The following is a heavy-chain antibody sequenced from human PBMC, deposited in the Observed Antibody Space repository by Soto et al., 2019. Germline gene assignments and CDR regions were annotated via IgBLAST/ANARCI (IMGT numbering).Heavy chain of an antibody. D-gene: IGHD3-10*01. V-gene: IGHV4-31*03. Sequence: PSETLSLTCTVSGGSISSGGYYWSWIRQHPGKGLEWIGYIYYSGSTYYNPSLKSRVTISVDTSKNQFSLKLSSVTAADTAVYYCARTIAALEITMVRGVPTDNWFDPWGQGALVTVSS. CDR1: GGSISSGGYY. J-gene: IGHJ5*02. CDR2: IYYSGST. CDR3: ARTIAALEITMVRGVPTDNWFDP.